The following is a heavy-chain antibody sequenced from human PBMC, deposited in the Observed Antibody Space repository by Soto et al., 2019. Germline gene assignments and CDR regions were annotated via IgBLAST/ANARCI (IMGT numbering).Heavy chain of an antibody. CDR1: GYTFTSYA. CDR3: ARATTYYYDSSGYYVGAFDI. Sequence: GASVKVSCKASGYTFTSYAMHWVRQAPGQRLEWMGWINAGNGNTKYSQKFQGRVTITRDTSASTAYMELSSLRSEDTAVYYCARATTYYYDSSGYYVGAFDIWGQGTMVTVSS. J-gene: IGHJ3*02. CDR2: INAGNGNT. V-gene: IGHV1-3*01. D-gene: IGHD3-22*01.